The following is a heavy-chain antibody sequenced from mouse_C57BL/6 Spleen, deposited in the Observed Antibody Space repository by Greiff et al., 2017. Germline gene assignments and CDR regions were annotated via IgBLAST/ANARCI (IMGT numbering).Heavy chain of an antibody. CDR3: ARAEGLGEAWFAY. J-gene: IGHJ3*01. D-gene: IGHD4-1*01. Sequence: QVQLQQSGAELVKPGASVKISCKASGYAFSSYWMNWVKQRPGKGLEWIGQIYPGDGDTNYNGKFKGKATLTADKSSSTAYMQLSSLTSEDSAVYFCARAEGLGEAWFAYWGQGTLVTVSA. CDR2: IYPGDGDT. V-gene: IGHV1-80*01. CDR1: GYAFSSYW.